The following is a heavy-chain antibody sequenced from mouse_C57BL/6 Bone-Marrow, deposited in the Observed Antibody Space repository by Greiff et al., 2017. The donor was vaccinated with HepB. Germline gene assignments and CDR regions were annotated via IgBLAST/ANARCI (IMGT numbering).Heavy chain of an antibody. J-gene: IGHJ2*01. CDR1: GISITTGNYR. D-gene: IGHD1-1*01. CDR3: ARVNYGSSYDPFFDY. Sequence: EVKLVESGPGLVKPSQTVFLTCTVTGISITTGNYRWSWIRQFPGNKLEWIGYIYYSGTITYNPSLTSRTTITRDTPKNQFFLEMNSLTAEDTATYYCARVNYGSSYDPFFDYWGQGTTLTVSS. CDR2: IYYSGTI. V-gene: IGHV3-5*01.